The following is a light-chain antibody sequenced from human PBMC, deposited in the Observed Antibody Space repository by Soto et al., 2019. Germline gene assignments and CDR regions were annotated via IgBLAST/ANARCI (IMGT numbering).Light chain of an antibody. V-gene: IGKV3-20*01. CDR2: GAS. CDR1: ESVSNGH. CDR3: QQYGSTRPM. J-gene: IGKJ1*01. Sequence: EIVLTQSPGTLSLSPGERATLSCRASESVSNGHLAWYQRKPGQAPRLLIYGASNRATDIPYRFSGRESGIAFTITIARLEAEDFALYNSQQYGSTRPMFGLGTKVEI.